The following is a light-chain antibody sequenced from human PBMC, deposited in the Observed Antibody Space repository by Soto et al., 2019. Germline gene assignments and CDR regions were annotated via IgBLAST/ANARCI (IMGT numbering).Light chain of an antibody. CDR2: DAS. J-gene: IGKJ4*01. CDR3: QQRSDCPST. CDR1: QSVSRY. Sequence: EIVLTQSPATLSLSPGERATLSCRASQSVSRYLAWYQQKPGQAPRLLIYDASNRATGIPARFSGSGSGTDFTLTISSLEPEDFAVYYCQQRSDCPSTFGGGTKVQIK. V-gene: IGKV3-11*01.